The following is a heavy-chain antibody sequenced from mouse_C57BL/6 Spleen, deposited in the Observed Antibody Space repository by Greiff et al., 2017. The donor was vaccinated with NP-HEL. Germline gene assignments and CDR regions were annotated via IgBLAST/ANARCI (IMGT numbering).Heavy chain of an antibody. CDR1: GYAFSSYW. D-gene: IGHD3-2*02. CDR2: IYPGDGDT. V-gene: IGHV1-80*01. J-gene: IGHJ3*01. Sequence: QVQLQQSGAELVKPGASVKISCKASGYAFSSYWMNWVKHRPGKGLEWIGQIYPGDGDTNYNGKFKGKATLTADKSSSTAYMQLSSLTSEDSAVYFCAPDSSGYGGFAYWGQGTLVTVSA. CDR3: APDSSGYGGFAY.